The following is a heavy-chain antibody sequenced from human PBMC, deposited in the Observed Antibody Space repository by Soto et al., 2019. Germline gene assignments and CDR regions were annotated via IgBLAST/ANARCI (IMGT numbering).Heavy chain of an antibody. CDR1: GVTFSSYG. Sequence: PGGFLRLSCAASGVTFSSYGMHWVRQAPGKGLEWVAVIWYDGSNKYYADSVKGRFTISRDNSKNTLYLQMNSLRAEDTAVYYCAREEWDGSYPRYYFDYWGQGTLVTVSS. J-gene: IGHJ4*02. V-gene: IGHV3-33*01. CDR2: IWYDGSNK. D-gene: IGHD1-26*01. CDR3: AREEWDGSYPRYYFDY.